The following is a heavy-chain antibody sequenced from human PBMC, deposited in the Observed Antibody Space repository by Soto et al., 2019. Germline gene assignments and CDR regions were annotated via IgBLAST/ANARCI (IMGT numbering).Heavy chain of an antibody. CDR1: GFTFSSYG. CDR2: IWYDGSNK. CDR3: ARDQGGGYLTFLFDY. J-gene: IGHJ4*02. V-gene: IGHV3-33*01. Sequence: GGSLRLSCAASGFTFSSYGMHWVRQAPGKGLEWVAVIWYDGSNKYYADSVKGRFTISRDNSKNTLYLQMNSLRAEDTAVYYCARDQGGGYLTFLFDYWGQGTLVTVSS. D-gene: IGHD5-12*01.